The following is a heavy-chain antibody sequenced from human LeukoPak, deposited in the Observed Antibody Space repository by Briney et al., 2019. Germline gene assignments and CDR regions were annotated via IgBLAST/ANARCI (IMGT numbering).Heavy chain of an antibody. Sequence: GESLKIPCKAFGYSFTTYWIGWVRQMPGKGLEWMGIIYPGDSDTRNSPSFQGQVTISTDKSISTAYLQWSSLKASDTAMYYCARHRANIVGATLNAFDIWGQGTMVTVSP. J-gene: IGHJ3*02. CDR2: IYPGDSDT. CDR3: ARHRANIVGATLNAFDI. CDR1: GYSFTTYW. D-gene: IGHD1-26*01. V-gene: IGHV5-51*01.